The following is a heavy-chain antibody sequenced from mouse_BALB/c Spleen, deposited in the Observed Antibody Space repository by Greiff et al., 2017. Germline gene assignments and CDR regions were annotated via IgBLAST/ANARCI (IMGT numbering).Heavy chain of an antibody. Sequence: VQLQQSGPGLVAPSQSLSITCTVSGFSLTGYGVNWVRQPPGKGLEWLGMIWGDGSTDYNSALKSRLSISKDNSKSQVFLKMNSLQTDDTARYYCARADYDDGFAYWGQGTLVTVSA. CDR2: IWGDGST. J-gene: IGHJ3*01. CDR3: ARADYDDGFAY. CDR1: GFSLTGYG. D-gene: IGHD2-4*01. V-gene: IGHV2-6-7*01.